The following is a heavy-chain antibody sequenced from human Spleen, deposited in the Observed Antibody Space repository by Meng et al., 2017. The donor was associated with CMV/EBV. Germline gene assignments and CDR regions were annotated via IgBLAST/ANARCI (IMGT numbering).Heavy chain of an antibody. CDR2: INPNSGGT. CDR1: GYTFTGYY. V-gene: IGHV1-2*02. CDR3: ARNYYGSGGHNYLNWFDP. J-gene: IGHJ5*02. Sequence: ASVKVSCKASGYTFTGYYMHWVRQAPGQGLEWMGWINPNSGGTNYAQKFQGRVTMTSDTSINTAYMELSSLRSDDTAVYYCARNYYGSGGHNYLNWFDPWGQGTLVTVSS. D-gene: IGHD3-10*01.